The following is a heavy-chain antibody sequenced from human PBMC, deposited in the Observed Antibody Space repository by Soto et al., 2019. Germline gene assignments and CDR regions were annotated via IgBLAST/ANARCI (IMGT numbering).Heavy chain of an antibody. CDR2: IDPSDSYT. CDR3: ARTRQQLGYSSYGMDV. D-gene: IGHD6-13*01. CDR1: GDSFTSYW. V-gene: IGHV5-10-1*01. Sequence: GESLKISCKGSGDSFTSYWISLVRQMPVKGLEWMVRIDPSDSYTNYSPSFQGHVTISADKSISTAYLQWSSLKDSDTAMYYCARTRQQLGYSSYGMDVWGQGTTVTVSS. J-gene: IGHJ6*02.